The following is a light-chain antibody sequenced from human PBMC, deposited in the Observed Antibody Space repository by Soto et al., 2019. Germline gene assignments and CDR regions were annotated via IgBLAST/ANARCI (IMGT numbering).Light chain of an antibody. Sequence: EIVLTQSPATLSLSPGERATLSCRASQSVSSYLAWYQQKPGQAPRLLIYDASNRATGIPARFSGSGSGTEFTLTISSLEPEYFAVYYCQQRSNWLFGQRTKLEIK. CDR1: QSVSSY. J-gene: IGKJ2*01. CDR2: DAS. V-gene: IGKV3-11*01. CDR3: QQRSNWL.